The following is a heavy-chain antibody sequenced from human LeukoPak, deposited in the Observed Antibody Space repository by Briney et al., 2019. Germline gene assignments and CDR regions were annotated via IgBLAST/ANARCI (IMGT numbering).Heavy chain of an antibody. CDR1: GGSFSGYS. V-gene: IGHV4-34*01. D-gene: IGHD3-9*01. J-gene: IGHJ4*02. CDR3: ARGRYDVLTAYSY. CDR2: INHSGST. Sequence: SETLSLTCAVYGGSFSGYSYNWVRQPPGKGLEWIGEINHSGSTNYNPSLKSRVTISIDTSKNQFSLKLSSVTAADTAVYYCARGRYDVLTAYSYWGQGTLVTVSS.